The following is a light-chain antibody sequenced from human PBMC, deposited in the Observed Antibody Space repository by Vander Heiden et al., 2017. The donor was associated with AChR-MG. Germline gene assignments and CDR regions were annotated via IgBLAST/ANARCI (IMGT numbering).Light chain of an antibody. J-gene: IGKJ1*01. CDR2: AAS. CDR3: QQYATTPRT. Sequence: DIQMTQSPPSLSASVGDRVTITCRASQAFGDSLAWYQQKPGKAPRLLLYAASRLQSGVPTRFSGSGSGTECTLTISSLQPDDFATYYCQQYATTPRTFGQGTKVEV. CDR1: QAFGDS. V-gene: IGKV1-NL1*01.